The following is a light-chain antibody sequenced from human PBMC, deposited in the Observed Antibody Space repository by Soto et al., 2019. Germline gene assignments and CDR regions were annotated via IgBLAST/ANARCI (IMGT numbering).Light chain of an antibody. J-gene: IGKJ1*01. V-gene: IGKV4-1*01. CDR3: QQYYNTPWT. Sequence: DIVLTQSPDSLAVSLGERASINCKSSQSILYNSNNEKYLAWYQQKAGQPPKLLIYWASTRDSGVPDRFSGSGSGTDFTLTINSLQAEDVAVYYCQQYYNTPWTFGQGTKVEIK. CDR2: WAS. CDR1: QSILYNSNNEKY.